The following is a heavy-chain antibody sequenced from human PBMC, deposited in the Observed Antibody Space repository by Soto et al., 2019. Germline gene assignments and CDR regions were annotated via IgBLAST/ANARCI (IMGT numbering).Heavy chain of an antibody. D-gene: IGHD5-12*01. CDR1: GVSISSSTQY. V-gene: IGHV4-39*07. CDR3: AKDRGRGYDWFDS. CDR2: IYSSGRT. Sequence: SETLSLTCIVSGVSISSSTQYWGWIRQPPGKGLEWLASIYSSGRTYYNPPLKSRLTISVDTSKNQVSLELSTMTAEDTAVYYCAKDRGRGYDWFDSWGQGTLVTVSS. J-gene: IGHJ5*01.